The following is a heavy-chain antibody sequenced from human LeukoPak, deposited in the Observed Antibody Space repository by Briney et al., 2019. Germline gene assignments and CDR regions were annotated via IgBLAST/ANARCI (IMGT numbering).Heavy chain of an antibody. V-gene: IGHV4-59*08. CDR1: GGSLSSYY. J-gene: IGHJ5*02. CDR3: ARGFSVTGYCSGGSCLAWFDP. D-gene: IGHD2-15*01. Sequence: PSGTLSLTCTVSGGSLSSYYWSWIRQPPGKGLEWIGYIYYSGSTNYNPSLKSRVTISVDTSKNQFSLKLSSVTAADTAVYYCARGFSVTGYCSGGSCLAWFDPWGQGTLVTVSS. CDR2: IYYSGST.